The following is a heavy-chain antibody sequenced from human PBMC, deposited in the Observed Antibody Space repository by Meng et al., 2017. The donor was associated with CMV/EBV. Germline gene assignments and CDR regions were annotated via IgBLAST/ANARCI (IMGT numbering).Heavy chain of an antibody. CDR3: ATVVGDTTNYYDGQQYNWFDP. CDR2: INPDSGGT. CDR1: GYTFTGYY. Sequence: ASVKVSCKASGYTFTGYYMHWVRQAPGQGLEWMGWINPDSGGTKSAQKFQGRVTMTRDTSVSTAYMELSRLRSDDTAVYYCATVVGDTTNYYDGQQYNWFDPWGQGTLVTVSS. J-gene: IGHJ5*02. D-gene: IGHD3-22*01. V-gene: IGHV1-2*02.